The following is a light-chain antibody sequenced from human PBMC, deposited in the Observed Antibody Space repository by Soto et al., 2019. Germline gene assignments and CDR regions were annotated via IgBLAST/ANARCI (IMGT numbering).Light chain of an antibody. CDR2: KAS. J-gene: IGKJ1*01. V-gene: IGKV1-5*03. Sequence: DIQMTQSPSTLSASVGDRVTITCRASQSVSSSLAWYQQKPGKAPKLLIYKASNLESGVPSRFSGSGSGTEFTLTISSLQPDDFATYYCQQYNSHWTFGQGTKVDIK. CDR3: QQYNSHWT. CDR1: QSVSSS.